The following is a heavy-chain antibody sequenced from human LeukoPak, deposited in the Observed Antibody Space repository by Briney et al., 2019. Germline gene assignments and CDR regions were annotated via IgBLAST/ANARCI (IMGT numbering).Heavy chain of an antibody. J-gene: IGHJ6*02. CDR3: AGYYYYGMDV. CDR2: ISGDGSST. V-gene: IGHV3-74*01. CDR1: GFTFSSYW. Sequence: GGSLRLSCAASGFTFSSYWMHWVRKAPGKGLVWVSRISGDGSSTSYADSVKGRFTISRDNAKNTLYLQMNSLRAEDTAVYHCAGYYYYGMDVWGQGTTVTVSS.